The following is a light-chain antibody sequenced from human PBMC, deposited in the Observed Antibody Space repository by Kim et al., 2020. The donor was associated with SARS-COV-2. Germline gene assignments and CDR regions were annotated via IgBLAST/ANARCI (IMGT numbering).Light chain of an antibody. V-gene: IGKV1-5*03. CDR2: KAS. J-gene: IGKJ2*01. Sequence: DIQMTQSPSTLSASVGDRVTITCRASQSISSWLAWYQQKPGKAPNLLIYKASSLESGVPSRFSGSGSGTDFTLTISSLQPDDFATYSCQQYYSFPYTFGQGTKLEI. CDR1: QSISSW. CDR3: QQYYSFPYT.